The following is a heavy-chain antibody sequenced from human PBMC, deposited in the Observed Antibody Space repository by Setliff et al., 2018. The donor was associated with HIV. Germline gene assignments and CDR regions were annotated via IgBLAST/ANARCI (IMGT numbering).Heavy chain of an antibody. Sequence: ASVKVSCKASGYTFTSYGISWVRQAPGQGLEWMGWISAYNGNTNYAQKLQGRVTMTTDTSTSTAYMELRSLRSDDTAVYYCARDRPLAYCGGDCPSGGNAFDIWGQGTMVTVS. V-gene: IGHV1-18*01. D-gene: IGHD2-21*02. CDR3: ARDRPLAYCGGDCPSGGNAFDI. J-gene: IGHJ3*02. CDR1: GYTFTSYG. CDR2: ISAYNGNT.